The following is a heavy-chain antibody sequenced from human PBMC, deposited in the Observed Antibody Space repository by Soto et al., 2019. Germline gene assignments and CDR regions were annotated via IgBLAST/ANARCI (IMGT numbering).Heavy chain of an antibody. Sequence: AGTLCLSCTVTVDSISIRTYYWGWIRQPPGKGLESIGSIYYSGSTYNNPSLRSRVSMSIDTSKDQFSLKLKSVTAADTALYFCARQRTSVVTQAYFDVWGPGSMVTVSS. J-gene: IGHJ4*02. D-gene: IGHD2-21*02. CDR1: VDSISIRTYY. CDR2: IYYSGST. CDR3: ARQRTSVVTQAYFDV. V-gene: IGHV4-39*01.